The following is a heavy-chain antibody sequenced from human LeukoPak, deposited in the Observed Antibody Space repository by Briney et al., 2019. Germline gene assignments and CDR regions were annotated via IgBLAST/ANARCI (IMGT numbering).Heavy chain of an antibody. CDR1: GFNFSSYS. Sequence: GGSLRLSCAVSGFNFSSYSMNWVRQAPGKGLEWVSSISSSSSYIYYADSVTGRFTISRDNAKNSLYLQMNSLRAEDTAVYYCARDHRRGTDYWGQGTLVTVSS. CDR3: ARDHRRGTDY. CDR2: ISSSSSYI. J-gene: IGHJ4*02. V-gene: IGHV3-21*01.